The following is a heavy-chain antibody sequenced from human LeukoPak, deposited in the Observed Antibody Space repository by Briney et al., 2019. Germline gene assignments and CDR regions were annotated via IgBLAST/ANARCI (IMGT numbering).Heavy chain of an antibody. CDR1: GGSFSGYY. D-gene: IGHD3-22*01. CDR2: INHSGNT. Sequence: SETLSLTCAVYGGSFSGYYWSWIRQPPGKGLEWIGEINHSGNTNYNPSLKSRVTISVDTSKNQFSLKLSSVTAADTAVYYCARGDYYDSSGYGPGYYFDYWGQGTLVTVSS. V-gene: IGHV4-34*01. J-gene: IGHJ4*02. CDR3: ARGDYYDSSGYGPGYYFDY.